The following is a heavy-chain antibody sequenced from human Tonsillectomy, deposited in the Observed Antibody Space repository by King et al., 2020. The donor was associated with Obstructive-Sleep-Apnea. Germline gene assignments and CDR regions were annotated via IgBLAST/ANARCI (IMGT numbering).Heavy chain of an antibody. J-gene: IGHJ4*02. CDR1: CGSISSYY. CDR3: ARQFGVWREFDY. CDR2: IYYSWST. Sequence: VQLVESGPGLVKPSETLSLICSVSCGSISSYYWSWILQPPGKGLQWIGYIYYSWSTNLNPPLKRRATMSVDTSKNQFSLKLNSVTAADTAVYYCARQFGVWREFDYWGQGTLVTVSS. V-gene: IGHV4-59*08. D-gene: IGHD3-3*01.